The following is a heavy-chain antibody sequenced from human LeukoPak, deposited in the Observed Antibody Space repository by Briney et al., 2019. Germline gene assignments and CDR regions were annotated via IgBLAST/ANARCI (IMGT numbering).Heavy chain of an antibody. Sequence: PGGSLRLSCAASGFTFSSYEMNWVRQAPGKGLEWVSYISSSGSTIYYADSVKGRFTISRDNAKNSLYLQMNSLRAEDTAVYYCARDDSTAAGTGFDYWGQGTLVTVSS. CDR3: ARDDSTAAGTGFDY. V-gene: IGHV3-48*03. CDR2: ISSSGSTI. J-gene: IGHJ4*02. D-gene: IGHD6-13*01. CDR1: GFTFSSYE.